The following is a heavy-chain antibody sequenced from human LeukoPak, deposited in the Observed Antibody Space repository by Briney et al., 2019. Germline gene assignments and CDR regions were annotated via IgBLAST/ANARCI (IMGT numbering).Heavy chain of an antibody. V-gene: IGHV1-2*02. CDR2: INPNSGGT. J-gene: IGHJ6*02. D-gene: IGHD6-6*01. CDR1: GYTFTGYY. CDR3: ASKSSSSFYYYYGMDV. Sequence: ASVKVSCKASGYTFTGYYMHWVRQAPGQGLEWMGWINPNSGGTNYARKFQGRVTMTRDTSISTAYMELSRLRSDDTAVYYCASKSSSSFYYYYGMDVWGQGTTVTVSS.